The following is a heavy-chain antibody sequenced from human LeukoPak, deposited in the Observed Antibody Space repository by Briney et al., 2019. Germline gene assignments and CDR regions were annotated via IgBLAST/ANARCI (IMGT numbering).Heavy chain of an antibody. CDR3: AKTGSRDTGGSYQYYFDY. D-gene: IGHD2-8*02. V-gene: IGHV3-23*01. CDR1: GFTFSSYA. Sequence: GGSLRLSCAASGFTFSSYAMTWVRQAPGKGREWVSGISGSAGTTYYADSVQGRFTISRDTSKNTLYLQMNSLRAEDTAVYYCAKTGSRDTGGSYQYYFDYWGQGTLVTASS. J-gene: IGHJ4*02. CDR2: ISGSAGTT.